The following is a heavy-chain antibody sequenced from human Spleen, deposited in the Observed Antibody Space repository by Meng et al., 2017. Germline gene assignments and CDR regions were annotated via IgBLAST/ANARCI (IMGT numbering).Heavy chain of an antibody. V-gene: IGHV4-38-2*01. CDR2: IFHSGRT. CDR3: ATGTYYLDY. Sequence: GSIFHSGRTYYNPSLKSRVPISVDTSKNQFSLKLSSVTAADTAVYYCATGTYYLDYWGQGTLVTVSS. D-gene: IGHD1-26*01. J-gene: IGHJ4*02.